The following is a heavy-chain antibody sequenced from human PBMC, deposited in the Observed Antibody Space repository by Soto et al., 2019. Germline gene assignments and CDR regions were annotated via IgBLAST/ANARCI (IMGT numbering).Heavy chain of an antibody. Sequence: EVQLVESGGGLVQPGGSLRLSCAASGFTFSSYSMNWVRQAPGKGLEWVSYISSSSSTIYYADSVKGRFTISRDNAKNSLYLQMNSLRAEDTAVYYCARDPGYRYGYRPGYYDYGMDVWGQGTTVTVSS. D-gene: IGHD5-18*01. CDR2: ISSSSSTI. J-gene: IGHJ6*02. CDR3: ARDPGYRYGYRPGYYDYGMDV. CDR1: GFTFSSYS. V-gene: IGHV3-48*01.